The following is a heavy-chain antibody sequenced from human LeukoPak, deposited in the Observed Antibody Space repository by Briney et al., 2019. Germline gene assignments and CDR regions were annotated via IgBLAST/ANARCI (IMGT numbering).Heavy chain of an antibody. Sequence: SQTLSLTCAVSTDSLSSGGYSWNWLRQPPGKGLEWTGYIYHNGLSKYNSSLKSRITMSVDSSKNQFSLRLTSVTAADTAVYYCARGATIFGEVNQGFYFDYWGQGALVTVSS. CDR2: IYHNGLS. J-gene: IGHJ4*02. D-gene: IGHD3-3*01. V-gene: IGHV4-30-2*01. CDR3: ARGATIFGEVNQGFYFDY. CDR1: TDSLSSGGYS.